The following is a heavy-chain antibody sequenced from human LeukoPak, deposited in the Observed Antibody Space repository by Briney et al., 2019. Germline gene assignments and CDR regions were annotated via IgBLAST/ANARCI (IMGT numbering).Heavy chain of an antibody. CDR1: GFTFTSYG. V-gene: IGHV3-30*18. CDR2: MSYDGSKK. CDR3: AKDIGSHYDY. D-gene: IGHD3-10*01. J-gene: IGHJ4*02. Sequence: GGSLRLSCVVSGFTFTSYGMHWVRQAPGKGLEWVAFMSYDGSKKPYADSVKGRFTISRDNSKNTLYLEMNSLRAEDTAVYYCAKDIGSHYDYWGQGILVTVSS.